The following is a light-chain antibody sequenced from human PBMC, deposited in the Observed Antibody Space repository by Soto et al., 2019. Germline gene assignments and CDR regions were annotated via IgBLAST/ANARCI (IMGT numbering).Light chain of an antibody. Sequence: QSGLTQPASVSGSPGQSITISCTGTSSDVGGYNYVSWYQQHPGKAPKLMIYDVSNRPSGVSNRFSGSKPGNTASLTISGLQAEDEADYYCSSYTSSSTLYVFGTGTKVTVL. CDR3: SSYTSSSTLYV. V-gene: IGLV2-14*01. J-gene: IGLJ1*01. CDR2: DVS. CDR1: SSDVGGYNY.